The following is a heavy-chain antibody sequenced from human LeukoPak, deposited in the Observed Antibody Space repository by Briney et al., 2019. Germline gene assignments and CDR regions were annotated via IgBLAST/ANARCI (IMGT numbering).Heavy chain of an antibody. D-gene: IGHD3-22*01. CDR2: ISAYNGNT. Sequence: ASVKVSCKASGYTFTSYGISWVRQAPGQGLEWMGWISAYNGNTNYAQKLQGRVTITTDTSTSTAYMELRSLRSDDTAVYYCARASDYDSSGYTFDYWGQGTLVTVSS. J-gene: IGHJ4*02. CDR1: GYTFTSYG. CDR3: ARASDYDSSGYTFDY. V-gene: IGHV1-18*01.